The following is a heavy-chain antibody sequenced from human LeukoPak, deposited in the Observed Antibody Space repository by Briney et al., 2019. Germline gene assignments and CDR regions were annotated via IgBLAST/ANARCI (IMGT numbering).Heavy chain of an antibody. V-gene: IGHV1-69*13. CDR1: GGTFSSYA. CDR2: IIPIFGTA. Sequence: SVKVSCKASGGTFSSYAISWVRQAPGQGLEWMGGIIPIFGTANYAQKFQGRVTIAADESTSTAYMELSSLRSEDTAVYYCARAHTIFGVVDAFDIWGQGTMVTVSS. J-gene: IGHJ3*02. D-gene: IGHD3-3*01. CDR3: ARAHTIFGVVDAFDI.